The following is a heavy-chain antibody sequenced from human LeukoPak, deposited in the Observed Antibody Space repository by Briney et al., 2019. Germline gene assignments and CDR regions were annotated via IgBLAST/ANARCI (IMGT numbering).Heavy chain of an antibody. V-gene: IGHV3-48*01. Sequence: PGGSLRLSCAASGFSFTAYSMNWVRQAPGRGLEWISYIGPGGDIYYADSVTGRFTVSRDTAKNSLYLQMNGLRVEDTAVYHCARRFDSWGQGTLVTVSS. CDR2: IGPGGDI. J-gene: IGHJ5*01. CDR1: GFSFTAYS. CDR3: ARRFDS.